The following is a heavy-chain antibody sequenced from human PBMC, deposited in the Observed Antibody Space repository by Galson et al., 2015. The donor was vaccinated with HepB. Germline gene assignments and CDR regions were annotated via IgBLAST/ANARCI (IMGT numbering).Heavy chain of an antibody. CDR3: TRSLGHAHFGY. CDR1: GFTFGKYV. D-gene: IGHD1-26*01. V-gene: IGHV3-64*02. CDR2: ISSNGDSV. Sequence: SLRLSCAASGFTFGKYVMHWVRQAPGKGLKHVASISSNGDSVFYGDSVKGRFMISRDSSKDTLYLQMGSLRIEDTAVYYCTRSLGHAHFGYWGPGALVTVSS. J-gene: IGHJ4*02.